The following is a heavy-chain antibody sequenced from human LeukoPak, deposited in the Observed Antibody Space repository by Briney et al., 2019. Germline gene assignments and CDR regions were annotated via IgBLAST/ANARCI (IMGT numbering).Heavy chain of an antibody. D-gene: IGHD1-14*01. V-gene: IGHV3-48*03. CDR1: GFTFSSYE. J-gene: IGHJ4*02. Sequence: GGSLRLSCVASGFTFSSYEMNWVRQAPGKGLEWVSYISSSADTIYNADSVKGRFTISRDNAENSLYLQMNSLRVEDTAVYYCARGYPDFDYWGQGTLVTVSS. CDR3: ARGYPDFDY. CDR2: ISSSADTI.